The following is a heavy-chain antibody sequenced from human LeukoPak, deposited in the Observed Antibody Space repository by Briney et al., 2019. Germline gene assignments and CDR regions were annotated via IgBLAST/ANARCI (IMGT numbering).Heavy chain of an antibody. Sequence: GGSLRLSCAASGFTFKTFEMDWVRQAPGRGLEWVSYISSGSSTIYYADSVKGRFTISRDNAKNSLYLQMDSLRAEDTAVYCCARHPNLNDYGVSSPSYWGQGTLVTVSS. V-gene: IGHV3-48*03. J-gene: IGHJ4*02. CDR1: GFTFKTFE. CDR2: ISSGSSTI. D-gene: IGHD4/OR15-4a*01. CDR3: ARHPNLNDYGVSSPSY.